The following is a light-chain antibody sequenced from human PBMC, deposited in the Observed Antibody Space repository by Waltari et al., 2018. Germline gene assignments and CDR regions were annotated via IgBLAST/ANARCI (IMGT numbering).Light chain of an antibody. V-gene: IGKV3-11*01. CDR2: DAS. CDR1: QSVGVN. J-gene: IGKJ5*01. CDR3: QQRRTWPSIT. Sequence: EIVLTQSPATLSLSPGQRGTLSCRASQSVGVNLDWYQQKPGQAPRLLIYDASNRATGIPARFSGSGSGTDFTLTITGLEPEDFAVYYCQQRRTWPSITFGQGTRLEI.